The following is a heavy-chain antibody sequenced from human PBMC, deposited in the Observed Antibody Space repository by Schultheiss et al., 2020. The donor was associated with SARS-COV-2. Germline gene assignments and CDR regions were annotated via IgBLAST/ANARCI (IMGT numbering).Heavy chain of an antibody. Sequence: SETLSLTCAVYGGSFSGYYWSWIRQPPGKGLEWIGYIYYSGSTYYNPSLKSLVTILVDTSKNQFSLKLSSVTAADTAVYYCARFDYGGNSYFDYWGQGTLVTVSS. D-gene: IGHD4-23*01. CDR3: ARFDYGGNSYFDY. CDR2: IYYSGST. J-gene: IGHJ4*02. CDR1: GGSFSGYY. V-gene: IGHV4-34*09.